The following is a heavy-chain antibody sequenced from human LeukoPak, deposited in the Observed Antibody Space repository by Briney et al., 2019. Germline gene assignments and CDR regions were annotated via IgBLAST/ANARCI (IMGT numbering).Heavy chain of an antibody. J-gene: IGHJ4*02. CDR3: EKVLHSESFTDF. D-gene: IGHD1-26*01. V-gene: IGHV3-23*01. CDR2: IGGSDGTT. CDR1: GFTFSSYA. Sequence: GGSLRLSCAASGFTFSSYAMVWVRQAPGKGLEWVSSIGGSDGTTYYADSVRGRCLISRDNSKNTLYLQMNTLRAEDTAVYYCEKVLHSESFTDFWGQGTMVTVSS.